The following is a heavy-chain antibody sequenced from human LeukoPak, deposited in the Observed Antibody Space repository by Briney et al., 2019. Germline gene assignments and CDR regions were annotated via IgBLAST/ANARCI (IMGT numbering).Heavy chain of an antibody. Sequence: ASVKVSCKASGYTFTSYGISWVRQAPGQGLEWMGWINTYNGNTNYAQKLQGRVTMTTDTSTSTAYMDLRSLRSDDTAVYYCARDPFLIVGATISFFDYWGQGTLVTVSS. J-gene: IGHJ4*02. CDR1: GYTFTSYG. CDR2: INTYNGNT. V-gene: IGHV1-18*01. CDR3: ARDPFLIVGATISFFDY. D-gene: IGHD1-26*01.